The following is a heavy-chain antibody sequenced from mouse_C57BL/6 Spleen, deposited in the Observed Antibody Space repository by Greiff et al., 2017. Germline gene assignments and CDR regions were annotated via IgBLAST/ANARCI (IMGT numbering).Heavy chain of an antibody. V-gene: IGHV1-54*01. D-gene: IGHD1-1*01. CDR2: INPGSGGT. CDR3: ARNYYGSSYGAMDY. Sequence: QVQLQQSGAELVRPGTSVKVSCKASGYAFTNYLIEWVKQRPGQGLEWIGVINPGSGGTNYNEKFKGKATLTAEKSSSTAYMQLSSLTSEDSAVYFGARNYYGSSYGAMDYWGQGTSVTVSS. CDR1: GYAFTNYL. J-gene: IGHJ4*01.